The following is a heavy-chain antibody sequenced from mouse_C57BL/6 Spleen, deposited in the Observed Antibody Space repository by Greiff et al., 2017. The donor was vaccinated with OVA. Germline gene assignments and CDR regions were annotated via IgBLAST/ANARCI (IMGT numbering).Heavy chain of an antibody. Sequence: VQLKESGAELVRPGASVKLSCTASGFNIEDDSMHWVKQRPERGLEWIGRIDPANGDTVYASKFPDKATMTADTSSNTAYLQLISLTSDDTAVDYCTTWSLLQRYFDVWGTGTTVTVSS. CDR2: IDPANGDT. V-gene: IGHV14-4*01. CDR3: TTWSLLQRYFDV. CDR1: GFNIEDDS. D-gene: IGHD2-10*01. J-gene: IGHJ1*03.